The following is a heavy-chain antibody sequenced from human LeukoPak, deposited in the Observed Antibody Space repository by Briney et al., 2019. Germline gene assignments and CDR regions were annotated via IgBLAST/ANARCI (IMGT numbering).Heavy chain of an antibody. CDR3: ASSAYGSGTPGY. Sequence: PSETLSLTCTVSGGSISSSSYYWGWIRQPPGKGLEWIGSIYYSGSTYYNPSLKSRVTISVDTSKNQFSLKLSSVTAADTAVYYCASSAYGSGTPGYWGQGTLVTVSS. CDR1: GGSISSSSYY. D-gene: IGHD3-10*01. V-gene: IGHV4-39*07. J-gene: IGHJ4*02. CDR2: IYYSGST.